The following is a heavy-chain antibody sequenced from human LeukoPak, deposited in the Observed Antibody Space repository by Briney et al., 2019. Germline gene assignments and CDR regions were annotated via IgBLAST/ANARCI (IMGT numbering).Heavy chain of an antibody. V-gene: IGHV3-30*02. CDR3: ARQVVIIPSSRGGPWFDP. J-gene: IGHJ5*01. CDR1: GFTFSSYG. D-gene: IGHD2/OR15-2a*01. Sequence: PGGSLRLSCAASGFTFSSYGIHWVRQAPGKGLEWVTFIGYDGRNKYYADSVKGRFTISRDNSKNTLYLQMNSLRAEDTAVYYCARQVVIIPSSRGGPWFDPWGQGTLVAVSS. CDR2: IGYDGRNK.